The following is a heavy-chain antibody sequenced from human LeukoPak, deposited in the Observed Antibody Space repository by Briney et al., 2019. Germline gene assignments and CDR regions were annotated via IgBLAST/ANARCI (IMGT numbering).Heavy chain of an antibody. J-gene: IGHJ4*02. D-gene: IGHD5-18*01. CDR1: GFTFSSYA. CDR2: ISGSGGST. CDR3: ARVYVDTDFFDY. Sequence: PGGSLRLSCAVSGFTFSSYAMSWVRQAPGKGLEWVSAISGSGGSTYYADSVKGRFTISRDNAKNSLYLQMNSLRAEDTAVYYCARVYVDTDFFDYWGQGTLVTVSS. V-gene: IGHV3-23*01.